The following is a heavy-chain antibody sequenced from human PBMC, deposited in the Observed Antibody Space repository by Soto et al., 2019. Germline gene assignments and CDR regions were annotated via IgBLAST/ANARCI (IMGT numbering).Heavy chain of an antibody. CDR1: GGSISSSNW. CDR2: IYHSGST. CDR3: ASAIVVVPAAPNRYYYYGMDV. J-gene: IGHJ6*02. V-gene: IGHV4-4*02. D-gene: IGHD2-2*01. Sequence: TSETLSLTCAVSGGSISSSNWWSWVRQPPGKGLEWIGEIYHSGSTNYNPSLKSRVTISVDKSKNQFSLKLSSVTAADTAVYYCASAIVVVPAAPNRYYYYGMDVWGQGTTVTVSS.